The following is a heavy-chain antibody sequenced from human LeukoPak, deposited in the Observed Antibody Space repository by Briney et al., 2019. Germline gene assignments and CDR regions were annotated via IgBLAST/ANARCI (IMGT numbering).Heavy chain of an antibody. V-gene: IGHV3-20*04. D-gene: IGHD3-3*01. CDR1: GFTFSSYW. Sequence: SGGSLRLSCAASGFTFSSYWMSWVRQAPGKGLEWVSGINWNGGSTGYADSVKGRFTISRDNAKNSLYLQMNSLRAEDTALYYCARSTRTYDFWSGYYRPVYFDYWGQGTLVTVSS. J-gene: IGHJ4*02. CDR3: ARSTRTYDFWSGYYRPVYFDY. CDR2: INWNGGST.